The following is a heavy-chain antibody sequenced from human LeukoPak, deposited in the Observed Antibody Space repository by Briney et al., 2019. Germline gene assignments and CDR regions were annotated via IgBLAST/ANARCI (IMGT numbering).Heavy chain of an antibody. CDR3: AREITTVTTYLYYYYYMDV. CDR2: IYYSGST. V-gene: IGHV4-39*07. J-gene: IGHJ6*03. CDR1: GGSISSSSYY. Sequence: SETLSLTCTVSGGSISSSSYYWGWIRQPPGKGLEWIGSIYYSGSTYYNPSLKSRVTISVDTSKNQFSLKLSSATAADTAVYYCAREITTVTTYLYYYYYMDVWGKGTTVTVSS. D-gene: IGHD4-17*01.